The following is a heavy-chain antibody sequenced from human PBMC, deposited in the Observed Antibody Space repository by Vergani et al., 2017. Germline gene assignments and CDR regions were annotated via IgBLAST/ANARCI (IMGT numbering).Heavy chain of an antibody. V-gene: IGHV3-11*04. CDR3: AKNRGISTTRHYYAMDV. D-gene: IGHD2-8*02. Sequence: LEESGGGSVKPGGSLRLSCAVSGFKFSDHYMSWIRQAPGKGLEWVSHISPGASTVSYTDSVTGRLTVSRDNDNNSLTLDMTTHRVENTAVYYCAKNRGISTTRHYYAMDVWGQEATVTISS. CDR2: ISPGASTV. CDR1: GFKFSDHY. J-gene: IGHJ6*02.